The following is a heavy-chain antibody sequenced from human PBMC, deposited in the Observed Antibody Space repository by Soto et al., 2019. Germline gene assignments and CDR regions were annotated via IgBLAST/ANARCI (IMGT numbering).Heavy chain of an antibody. D-gene: IGHD4-17*01. CDR2: LSSSSTYI. Sequence: GGSLRLSCAASGFTFSSYNMNWVRQAPGKGLEWVSSLSSSSTYIYYADSVKGRFTISRDNAKNSLYLQMNSLRAEDTAVYYCAGGGFNYGDYRSMDVWGKGTTVTVSS. CDR1: GFTFSSYN. V-gene: IGHV3-21*01. CDR3: AGGGFNYGDYRSMDV. J-gene: IGHJ6*03.